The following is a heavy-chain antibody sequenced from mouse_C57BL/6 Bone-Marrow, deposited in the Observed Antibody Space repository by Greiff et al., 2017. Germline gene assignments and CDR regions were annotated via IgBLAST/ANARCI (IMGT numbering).Heavy chain of an antibody. J-gene: IGHJ1*03. CDR2: IYPRDGST. CDR3: ARDYGSSYWYFDV. V-gene: IGHV1-85*01. Sequence: QVQLQQSGPELVKPGASVKLSCKASGYTFISYDINWVKQRTGQGLEWIGWIYPRDGSTKYTEKFKGKATLPVDTSSSTAYMELHSLTSEDSAVYFCARDYGSSYWYFDVWGTGTTVTVSS. D-gene: IGHD1-1*01. CDR1: GYTFISYD.